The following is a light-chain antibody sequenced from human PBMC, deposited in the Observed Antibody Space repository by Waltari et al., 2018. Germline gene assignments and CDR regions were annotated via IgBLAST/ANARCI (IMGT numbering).Light chain of an antibody. CDR1: QSVGST. CDR2: GAS. Sequence: EIVLTQSPGTLSLSPGERATLSCRASQSVGSTLAWYQQKPGQPPRLLIYGASSRATGIPDRFSGSGSGTDFSRTIGRLEPEDFAVYYCQHYVRLPATFGQGTKVEIK. CDR3: QHYVRLPAT. V-gene: IGKV3-20*01. J-gene: IGKJ1*01.